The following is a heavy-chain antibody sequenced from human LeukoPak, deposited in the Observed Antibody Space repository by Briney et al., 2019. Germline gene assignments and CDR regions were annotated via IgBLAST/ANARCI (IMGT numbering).Heavy chain of an antibody. V-gene: IGHV3-53*05. D-gene: IGHD4-23*01. J-gene: IGHJ3*02. CDR3: AREFLRWSNGNAFDI. Sequence: GGSLRLSCAASGFNVNNNYMSWVRQAPGKGLERVSIIYGGGATYYADSVKGRFSISRDNSNNTLYLQMNSLRAEDTAVYYCAREFLRWSNGNAFDIWGQGTMVTVSS. CDR1: GFNVNNNY. CDR2: IYGGGAT.